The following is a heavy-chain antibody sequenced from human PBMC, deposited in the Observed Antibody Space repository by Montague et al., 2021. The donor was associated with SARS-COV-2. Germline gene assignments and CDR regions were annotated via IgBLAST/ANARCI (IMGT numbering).Heavy chain of an antibody. CDR2: INHSGTT. CDR1: GGSFSADY. V-gene: IGHV4-34*01. Sequence: SETLSLTCAVYGGSFSADYWSWIRQPPGRGLEWIGEINHSGTTNYKSSLESRLSMSVDTSKNQFSLNLSSVTAADTAVYFCSRTYWGTFDFWGQGILVTVSS. CDR3: SRTYWGTFDF. D-gene: IGHD7-27*01. J-gene: IGHJ4*02.